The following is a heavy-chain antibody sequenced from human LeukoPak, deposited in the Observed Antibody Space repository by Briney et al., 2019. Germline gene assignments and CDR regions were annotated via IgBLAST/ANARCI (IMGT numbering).Heavy chain of an antibody. CDR2: INHSGST. CDR1: GGSFSGYY. CDR3: ARGHVGSYAYYYYYGMDV. D-gene: IGHD2-8*01. J-gene: IGHJ6*02. Sequence: SETLSLACAVYGGSFSGYYWSWIRQPPKKGLEWIGEINHSGSTNYNPSLKSRVTISVDTSKNQFSLKVRSVTAADTAVYYCARGHVGSYAYYYYYGMDVWGQGTTVTVSS. V-gene: IGHV4-34*01.